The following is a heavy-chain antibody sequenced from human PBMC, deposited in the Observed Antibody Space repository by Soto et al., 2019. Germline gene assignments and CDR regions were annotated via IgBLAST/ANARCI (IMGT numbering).Heavy chain of an antibody. J-gene: IGHJ3*02. CDR2: VSAYNGNT. D-gene: IGHD2-2*01. CDR3: AKSRAAMAFPDAFDI. Sequence: ASVKVFCKASGYTFTSSGISWVRQAPGQGLDWMGWVSAYNGNTNYAQKLQGRVTMTTDTSTSTSYLELTRLRLVHMDAYSFAKSRAAMAFPDAFDIWGQGTMVTVAS. CDR1: GYTFTSSG. V-gene: IGHV1-18*03.